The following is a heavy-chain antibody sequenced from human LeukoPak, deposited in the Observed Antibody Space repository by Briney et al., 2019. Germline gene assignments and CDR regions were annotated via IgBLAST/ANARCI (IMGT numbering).Heavy chain of an antibody. D-gene: IGHD6-19*01. CDR1: GFSFSNYW. J-gene: IGHJ4*02. CDR3: AKDSGAVAGPYYFDY. V-gene: IGHV3-7*01. CDR2: VNGDEDRK. Sequence: GGSLRLSCAASGFSFSNYWMSWVRQAPGKGLEWVANVNGDEDRKYYVDSVKGRFTIPRDNAKNSLYLQMNSLRAEDTAVYYCAKDSGAVAGPYYFDYWGQGTLVTVSS.